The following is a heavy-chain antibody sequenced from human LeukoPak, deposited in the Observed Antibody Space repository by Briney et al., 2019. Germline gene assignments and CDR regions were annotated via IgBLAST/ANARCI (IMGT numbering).Heavy chain of an antibody. CDR2: ISAYNGNT. J-gene: IGHJ6*03. V-gene: IGHV1-18*01. CDR3: ARVEPAAMLSQYYYYMDV. CDR1: GYTFTSYG. Sequence: ASVKVSCKASGYTFTSYGISWVGQAPGQGREWMGWISAYNGNTNYAQKLQGRVTMTTDTSTSTAYMELRSLRSDDTAAYYCARVEPAAMLSQYYYYMDVWGKGTTVTVSS. D-gene: IGHD2-2*01.